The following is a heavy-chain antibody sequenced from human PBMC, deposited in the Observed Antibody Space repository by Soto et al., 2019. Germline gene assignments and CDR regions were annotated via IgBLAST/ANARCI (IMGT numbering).Heavy chain of an antibody. CDR1: GGSISSYY. CDR3: ARHNLFGP. J-gene: IGHJ5*02. V-gene: IGHV4-59*01. CDR2: IYYSGST. Sequence: EPLSLTCTDSGGSISSYYWSWIRQPPGKGLEWIGYIYYSGSTNYNPSLKSRVTISVDTSKNQFSLKLSSVTAADTAVYYCARHNLFGPWGQGTLVTVSS.